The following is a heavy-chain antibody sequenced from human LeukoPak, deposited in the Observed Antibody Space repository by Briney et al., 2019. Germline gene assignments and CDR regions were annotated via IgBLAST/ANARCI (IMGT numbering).Heavy chain of an antibody. J-gene: IGHJ3*02. V-gene: IGHV3-66*01. CDR2: IYSGGST. CDR3: ARARYCSSTSCYGRSDAFDI. CDR1: GFTFDDYA. D-gene: IGHD2-2*01. Sequence: GRSLRLSCATSGFTFDDYAMHWVRQAPGKGLEWVSVIYSGGSTYYADSVKGRFTISRDNPKNTLYLQMNSLRAEDTAVYYCARARYCSSTSCYGRSDAFDIWGQGTMVTVSS.